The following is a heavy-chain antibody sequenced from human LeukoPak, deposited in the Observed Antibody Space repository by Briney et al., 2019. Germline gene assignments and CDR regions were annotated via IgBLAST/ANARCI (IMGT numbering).Heavy chain of an antibody. CDR3: ASYAKDIVVLPAASIYWYFDL. J-gene: IGHJ2*01. V-gene: IGHV4-34*01. D-gene: IGHD2-2*01. CDR1: GGPFSGYY. Sequence: SETLSPTCAVLGGPFSGYYWSWIRQPPGKGLEWIGEINHSGSTNYNPSLKSRVTISVDTSKNQFSLKLSSVTAADTAVYYCASYAKDIVVLPAASIYWYFDLWGRGTLVTVSS. CDR2: INHSGST.